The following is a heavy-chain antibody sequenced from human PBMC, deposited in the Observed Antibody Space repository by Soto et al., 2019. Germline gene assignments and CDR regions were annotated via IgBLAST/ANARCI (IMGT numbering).Heavy chain of an antibody. CDR3: ATIAADTSSRWQGP. Sequence: SETLSLTCAVYGGSFSGYYWSWIRQPPGKGLEWIGEINHSGSTNYNPSLKSRVTISVDTSKNQFSLKLSSVTAADTAVYYCATIAADTSSRWQGPWRQGTLVTVSS. D-gene: IGHD6-13*01. CDR2: INHSGST. CDR1: GGSFSGYY. V-gene: IGHV4-34*01. J-gene: IGHJ5*02.